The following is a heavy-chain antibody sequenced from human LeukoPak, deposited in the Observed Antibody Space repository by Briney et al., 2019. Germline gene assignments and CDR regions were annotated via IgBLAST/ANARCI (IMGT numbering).Heavy chain of an antibody. CDR1: GYTFTSYY. CDR3: ATDLSSGSYYQDYYFDY. Sequence: ASVKVSCKASGYTFTSYYMHWVRQAPGQGLEWMGIINPSGGGTNYAQKFQGRVTMTRDTSISTAYMELSRLRSDDTAVYYCATDLSSGSYYQDYYFDYWGQGTLATVSS. D-gene: IGHD3-10*01. V-gene: IGHV1-2*02. CDR2: INPSGGGT. J-gene: IGHJ4*02.